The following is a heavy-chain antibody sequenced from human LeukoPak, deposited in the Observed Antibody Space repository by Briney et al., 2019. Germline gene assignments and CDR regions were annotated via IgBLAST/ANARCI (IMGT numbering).Heavy chain of an antibody. CDR1: GFTFSSYS. V-gene: IGHV3-48*01. J-gene: IGHJ6*03. D-gene: IGHD1-26*01. Sequence: PGGSLRLSCAASGFTFSSYSMNWVRQAPGKGLERVSYISSSSSTIYYADSVKGRFTISRDNAKNSLYLQMNSLRAEDTAVYYCVGSGSYYYYYMDVWGKGTTVTVSS. CDR3: VGSGSYYYYYMDV. CDR2: ISSSSSTI.